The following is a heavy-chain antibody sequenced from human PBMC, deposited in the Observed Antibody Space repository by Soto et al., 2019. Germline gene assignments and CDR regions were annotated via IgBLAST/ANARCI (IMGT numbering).Heavy chain of an antibody. Sequence: ASVKVSWKASGGTFSSYAISWVRQAPGQGLEWMGGIIPIFGTANYAQKFQGRVTITADESTSTAYMELSSLRSEDTAVYYCARGPAPVYDFWSGYSHFDYWGQGTLVTVSS. CDR3: ARGPAPVYDFWSGYSHFDY. CDR1: GGTFSSYA. D-gene: IGHD3-3*01. CDR2: IIPIFGTA. V-gene: IGHV1-69*13. J-gene: IGHJ4*02.